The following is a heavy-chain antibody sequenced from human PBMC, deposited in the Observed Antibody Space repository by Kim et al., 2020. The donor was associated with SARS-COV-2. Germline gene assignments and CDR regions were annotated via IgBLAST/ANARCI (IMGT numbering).Heavy chain of an antibody. D-gene: IGHD3-22*01. CDR3: ARTALRETRGYNYGPFD. CDR2: ISYDSSNQ. V-gene: IGHV3-30*04. J-gene: IGHJ4*01. CDR1: GFSFSSYT. Sequence: GGSLRLSCSASGFSFSSYTLHWVRQAPGKGLEWVALISYDSSNQYYVDSVKGRSTISRDNSKNKLSLQMNSLRDEDTAVYYCARTALRETRGYNYGPFD.